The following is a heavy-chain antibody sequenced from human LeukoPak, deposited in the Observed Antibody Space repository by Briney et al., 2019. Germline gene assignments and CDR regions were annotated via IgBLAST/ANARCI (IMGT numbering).Heavy chain of an antibody. D-gene: IGHD5-18*01. V-gene: IGHV1-2*01. Sequence: GASVKDSCKGSGYTLTGYYKQWGGQAAGERREGVGRNNPNSGGKNYAQKFQGRVHHTRHPANSTAYTEVSRLRSDDTAVYYCARDRGYSYGYAPDYWGQGTLVTVSS. CDR2: NNPNSGGK. CDR3: ARDRGYSYGYAPDY. J-gene: IGHJ4*02. CDR1: GYTLTGYY.